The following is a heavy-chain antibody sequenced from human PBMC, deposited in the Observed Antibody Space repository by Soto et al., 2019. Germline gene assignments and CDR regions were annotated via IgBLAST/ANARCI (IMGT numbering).Heavy chain of an antibody. CDR3: ARGGGSYCGGDCYSNWFDP. Sequence: QVQLVQSGAEVKKPGSSVKVSCKASGGTFSSYTISWVRQAPVQGLEWMGRIIPILGIANYAQKFQGRVTITADKSTSTAYRELSSLRSEDTAVYYCARGGGSYCGGDCYSNWFDPWGQGTLVTVSS. D-gene: IGHD2-21*02. CDR1: GGTFSSYT. J-gene: IGHJ5*02. CDR2: IIPILGIA. V-gene: IGHV1-69*02.